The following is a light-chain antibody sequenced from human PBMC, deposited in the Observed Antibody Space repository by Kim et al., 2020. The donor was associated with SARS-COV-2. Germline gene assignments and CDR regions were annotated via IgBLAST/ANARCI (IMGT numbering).Light chain of an antibody. CDR1: SRDVGGYNY. J-gene: IGLJ1*01. CDR3: SSYTTTSTLDV. CDR2: DVS. Sequence: QSITISCTGTSRDVGGYNYGSWYQQHPGKAPQLMIYDVSNRPSGVSSRFSGSKSGNTASLTISGLQAEDEADYYCSSYTTTSTLDVFGTGTKVTVL. V-gene: IGLV2-14*03.